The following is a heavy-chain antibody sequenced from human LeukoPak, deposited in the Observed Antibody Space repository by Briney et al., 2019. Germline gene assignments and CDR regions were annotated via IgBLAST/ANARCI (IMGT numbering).Heavy chain of an antibody. Sequence: GASVTVSCKVSGYTLTELSMHWVRQAPGKGLEWMGGFDPEDGETIYAQKFQGRVTMTEDTSTDTAYMELSSLRSEDTAVYYCATEGTYYYGSGSYHWGQGTLVTVSS. J-gene: IGHJ4*02. V-gene: IGHV1-24*01. D-gene: IGHD3-10*01. CDR3: ATEGTYYYGSGSYH. CDR1: GYTLTELS. CDR2: FDPEDGET.